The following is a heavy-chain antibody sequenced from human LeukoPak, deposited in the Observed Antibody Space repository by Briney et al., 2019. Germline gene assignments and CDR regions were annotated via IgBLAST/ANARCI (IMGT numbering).Heavy chain of an antibody. Sequence: ASVKVSCKASGGTFSSYALSWVRQAPGQGLECLGGINTNTGNPTYGQGFTGRFVFSFDTSVSTAYLEISSLKAEDTAIYYCARSRRVVVPSTLNSADDYYYYMDVWGKGTTVTVSS. CDR3: ARSRRVVVPSTLNSADDYYYYMDV. V-gene: IGHV7-4-1*02. D-gene: IGHD2-15*01. CDR2: INTNTGNP. CDR1: GGTFSSYA. J-gene: IGHJ6*03.